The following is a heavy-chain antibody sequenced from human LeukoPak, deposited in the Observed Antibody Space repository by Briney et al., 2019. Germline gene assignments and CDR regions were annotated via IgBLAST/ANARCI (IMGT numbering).Heavy chain of an antibody. CDR2: IYYSGST. CDR1: GGSISSGGYY. V-gene: IGHV4-31*03. D-gene: IGHD4-11*01. Sequence: PSETLSLTCTVSGGSISSGGYYWSWIRQHPGKGLEWIGYIYYSGSTYYNPSLKSRVTISVDTSKNQFSLKLSSVTAADTAVYYCARDNSNYRDGAFDIWGQGTMVTVSS. CDR3: ARDNSNYRDGAFDI. J-gene: IGHJ3*02.